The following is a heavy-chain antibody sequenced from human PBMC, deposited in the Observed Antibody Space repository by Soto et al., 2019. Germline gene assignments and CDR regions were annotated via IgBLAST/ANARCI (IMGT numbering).Heavy chain of an antibody. CDR2: ISFDGSNK. J-gene: IGHJ6*02. CDR1: GFTFSSYG. CDR3: AKDRRPNYCYGMDV. Sequence: QVQLVESGGGVVQPGRSLRLSCAASGFTFSSYGMHWVRQAPGKGLEWVAVISFDGSNKYYAYSVKGRFTISRDNSKNTLYLQMNSLTAEDTAVYYCAKDRRPNYCYGMDVWGLGTTVTVSS. V-gene: IGHV3-30*18. D-gene: IGHD6-25*01.